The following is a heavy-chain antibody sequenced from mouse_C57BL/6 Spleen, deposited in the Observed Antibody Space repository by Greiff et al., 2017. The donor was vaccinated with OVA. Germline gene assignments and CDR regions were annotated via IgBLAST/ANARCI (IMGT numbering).Heavy chain of an antibody. D-gene: IGHD3-2*02. CDR1: GFTFSSYA. J-gene: IGHJ3*01. CDR3: TRSLDSSGYAWFAY. Sequence: EVHLVESGEGLVKPGGSLKLSCAASGFTFSSYAMSWVRQTPEKRLEWVAYISSGGDYIYYADTVKGRFTISRDNARNTLYQQMSSLKSEDTAMYYWTRSLDSSGYAWFAYWGQGTLVTVSA. CDR2: ISSGGDYI. V-gene: IGHV5-9-1*02.